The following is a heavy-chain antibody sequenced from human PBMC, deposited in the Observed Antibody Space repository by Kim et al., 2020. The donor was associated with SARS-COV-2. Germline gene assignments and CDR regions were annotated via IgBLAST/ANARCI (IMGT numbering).Heavy chain of an antibody. D-gene: IGHD3-9*01. CDR1: GFTFSSYA. V-gene: IGHV3-23*01. J-gene: IGHJ4*02. CDR2: ISGSGGST. Sequence: GGSLRLSCAASGFTFSSYAMSWVRQAPGKGLEWVSAISGSGGSTYYADSVKGRFTISRDNSKNTLYLQMNSLRAEDTAVYYCANGGGYFDWLLHYWGQGTLVTDSS. CDR3: ANGGGYFDWLLHY.